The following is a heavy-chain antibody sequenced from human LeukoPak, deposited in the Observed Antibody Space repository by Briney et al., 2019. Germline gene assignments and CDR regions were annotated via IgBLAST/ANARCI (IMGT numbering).Heavy chain of an antibody. V-gene: IGHV1-46*01. CDR3: ARDYRVGSYYDILTGYYISGGFGY. D-gene: IGHD3-9*01. Sequence: ASVKVSCKASGYTFTSYYMHWVRQAPGQGLEWMGITNPSGGSTSYAQKFQGRVTMTRDTSISTAYMELSRLRSDDTAVYYCARDYRVGSYYDILTGYYISGGFGYWGQGTLVTVSS. CDR2: TNPSGGST. J-gene: IGHJ4*02. CDR1: GYTFTSYY.